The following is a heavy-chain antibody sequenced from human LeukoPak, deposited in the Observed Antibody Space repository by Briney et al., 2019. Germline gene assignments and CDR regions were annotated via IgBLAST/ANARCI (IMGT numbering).Heavy chain of an antibody. CDR2: IYYSGST. V-gene: IGHV4-30-4*08. Sequence: SETLSLTCTVSGGPISSGDYYWSWIRQPPGKGLEWIGYIYYSGSTYYNPSLKSRVTISVDTSKNQFSLKLSSVTAADTAVYYCAALIRKSSWFDPWGQGTLVTVSS. J-gene: IGHJ5*02. CDR1: GGPISSGDYY. D-gene: IGHD2-2*01. CDR3: AALIRKSSWFDP.